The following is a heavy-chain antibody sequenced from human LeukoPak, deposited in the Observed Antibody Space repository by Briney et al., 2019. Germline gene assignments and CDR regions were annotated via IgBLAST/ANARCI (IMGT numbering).Heavy chain of an antibody. Sequence: GASVKVSCKASGYTFTSYGISWVRQAPGQGLEWMGWISAYNGNTNYAQKLQGRVTMTTETSTSTTYMELRSLRSDDTAVYYCARDLGLTMVRGAIGDYWGQGTLVTVSS. D-gene: IGHD3-10*01. CDR1: GYTFTSYG. CDR3: ARDLGLTMVRGAIGDY. CDR2: ISAYNGNT. V-gene: IGHV1-18*01. J-gene: IGHJ4*02.